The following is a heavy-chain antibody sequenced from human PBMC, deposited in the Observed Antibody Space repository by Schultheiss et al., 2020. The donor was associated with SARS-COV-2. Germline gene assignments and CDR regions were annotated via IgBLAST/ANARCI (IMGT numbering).Heavy chain of an antibody. CDR3: ARGGYYTDDAFDI. V-gene: IGHV4-59*01. CDR1: GGSISGYY. Sequence: SETLSLTCTVSGGSISGYYWSWIRQPPGKGLEWIGYIYFSGSTNYNPSLESRVTISVDTSKNQFSLKLSFVTAADTAVYYCARGGYYTDDAFDIWGQGTTVTVSS. D-gene: IGHD3-3*01. J-gene: IGHJ3*02. CDR2: IYFSGST.